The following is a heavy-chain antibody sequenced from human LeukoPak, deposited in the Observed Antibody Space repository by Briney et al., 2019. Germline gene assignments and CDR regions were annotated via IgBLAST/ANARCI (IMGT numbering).Heavy chain of an antibody. Sequence: PSETLSLTCAVYGGSFSGYYWSWIRQPPGKGLEWIGEINHSGSTNYNPPLKSRVTISVATSKNRFSLKLSSVTAADTAVYYCARVSTPDSSGYFYFDYWGQGTLVTVSS. J-gene: IGHJ4*02. CDR1: GGSFSGYY. D-gene: IGHD3-22*01. CDR2: INHSGST. CDR3: ARVSTPDSSGYFYFDY. V-gene: IGHV4-34*01.